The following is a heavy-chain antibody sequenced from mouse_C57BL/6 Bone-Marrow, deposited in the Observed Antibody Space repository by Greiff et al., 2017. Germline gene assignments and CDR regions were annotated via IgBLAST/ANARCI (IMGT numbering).Heavy chain of an antibody. CDR2: IYPGDGDT. V-gene: IGHV1-82*01. D-gene: IGHD1-1*01. CDR1: GYAFRSSW. CDR3: ARSAPDYYGSSFFAY. J-gene: IGHJ3*01. Sequence: VQLQQSGPELVKPGASVKISCKASGYAFRSSWMNWVKQRPGKGLEWIGRIYPGDGDTNYNGKFKGKATLTTDKSSSTAYMQLSSLTSEDSAVYFCARSAPDYYGSSFFAYWGQGTLVTVSA.